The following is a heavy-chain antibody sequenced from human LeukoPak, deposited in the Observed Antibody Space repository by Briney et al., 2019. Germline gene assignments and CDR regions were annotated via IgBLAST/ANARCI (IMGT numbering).Heavy chain of an antibody. Sequence: SVKVSCKASGGTLSRYAISWVRQAPGQGPEWMGGIIPIFGTTNYAQRFQGRVTITADESTSTAYMELSSLRSEDTAVYYCARIVGIASRGYFDYWGQGTLVTVSS. D-gene: IGHD3-10*01. CDR2: IIPIFGTT. CDR3: ARIVGIASRGYFDY. V-gene: IGHV1-69*13. J-gene: IGHJ4*02. CDR1: GGTLSRYA.